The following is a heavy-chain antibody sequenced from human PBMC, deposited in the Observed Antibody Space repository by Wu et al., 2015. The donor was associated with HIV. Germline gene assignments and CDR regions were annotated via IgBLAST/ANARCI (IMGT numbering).Heavy chain of an antibody. V-gene: IGHV1-18*01. CDR3: ARDGSLSALENWFDP. D-gene: IGHD1-1*01. CDR2: ISTYNGNT. CDR1: GYRFINYG. Sequence: QVQLVQPGPEVKKPGSSVKVSCKASGYRFINYGINWVRQAPGQGLECLGWISTYNGNTNYAQKFQGRVTMTTDTSTSTAYMELRSLRSDDTAVYYCARDGSLSALENWFDPGAREPWSPSPQ. J-gene: IGHJ5*02.